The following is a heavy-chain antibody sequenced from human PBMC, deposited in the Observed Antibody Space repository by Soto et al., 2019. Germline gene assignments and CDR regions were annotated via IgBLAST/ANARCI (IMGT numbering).Heavy chain of an antibody. J-gene: IGHJ6*02. V-gene: IGHV3-21*01. D-gene: IGHD3-3*01. CDR3: ARVKAEYYDFWIITPYGMDV. CDR2: ISSSSSYI. CDR1: GFTFSSYS. Sequence: GGSLRLSCAASGFTFSSYSMNWVRQAPGKGLEWVSSISSSSSYIYYADSVKGRFTISRDNAKNSLYLQMNSLRAEDTAVYYCARVKAEYYDFWIITPYGMDVWGQGTTLTVSS.